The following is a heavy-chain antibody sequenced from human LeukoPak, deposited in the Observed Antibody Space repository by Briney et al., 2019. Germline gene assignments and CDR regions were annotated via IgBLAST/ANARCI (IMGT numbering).Heavy chain of an antibody. V-gene: IGHV3-48*03. CDR3: ARDGYSYGMVFDY. J-gene: IGHJ4*02. Sequence: GGSLRLSCVASGFTLRSYEMNWVRQAPEKGLEWVSYIDSSGNSISYADSVKGRFTISRDNAKNSLYLQMNSLRAEDTAVYYCARDGYSYGMVFDYWGQGTLVTVSS. CDR2: IDSSGNSI. D-gene: IGHD5-18*01. CDR1: GFTLRSYE.